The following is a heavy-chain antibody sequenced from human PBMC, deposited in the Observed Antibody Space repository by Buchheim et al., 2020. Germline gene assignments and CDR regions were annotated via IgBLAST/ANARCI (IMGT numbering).Heavy chain of an antibody. Sequence: QVHLVESGGGVVQPGNSLRLSCAASGFTFGAYGMHWVRQAPGKGLEWMAFISYDGSNKYYADSVKGRFTISRDNSRNMLYLQMNSLRPEDTAVYYCAKDSGWLRLGGFDYWGQGTL. V-gene: IGHV3-30*18. CDR1: GFTFGAYG. J-gene: IGHJ4*02. D-gene: IGHD5-12*01. CDR3: AKDSGWLRLGGFDY. CDR2: ISYDGSNK.